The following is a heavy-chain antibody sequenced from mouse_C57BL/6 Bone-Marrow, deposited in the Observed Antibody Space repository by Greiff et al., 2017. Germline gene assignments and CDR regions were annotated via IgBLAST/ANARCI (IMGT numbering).Heavy chain of an antibody. CDR2: IDPENGDT. CDR3: TTWNYGSSSGY. Sequence: EVQLQQSGPRLLGPGASVRWSSPPSAFNIKAAYIHGVKQRPEQGLEWIGWIDPENGDTEYASKFQGKATITADTSSNTAYLQLSSLTSEDTAVYYCTTWNYGSSSGYWGQGTTLTVSS. V-gene: IGHV14-4*01. J-gene: IGHJ2*01. CDR1: AFNIKAAY. D-gene: IGHD1-1*01.